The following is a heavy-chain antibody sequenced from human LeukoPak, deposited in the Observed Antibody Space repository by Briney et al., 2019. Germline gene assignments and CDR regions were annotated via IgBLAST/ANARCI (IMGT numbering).Heavy chain of an antibody. Sequence: LEWVSLITGNGVSTYYADSVKGRFTISRDNSKNTLYLQMNSLRAEDTAVYYCAKGLHSSSWYSDSWGQGTLVTVSS. D-gene: IGHD6-13*01. V-gene: IGHV3-23*01. J-gene: IGHJ4*02. CDR3: AKGLHSSSWYSDS. CDR2: ITGNGVST.